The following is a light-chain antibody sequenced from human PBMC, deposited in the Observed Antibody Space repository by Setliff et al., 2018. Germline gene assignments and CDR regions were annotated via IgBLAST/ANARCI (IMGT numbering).Light chain of an antibody. J-gene: IGLJ1*01. V-gene: IGLV2-14*01. CDR3: YSYTNTRTAYV. CDR2: EVN. Sequence: QSALTQPASVSGSPGQSITISCTGTSSDVGAFKYVSWYQQHPGKAPKLMIYEVNNRPSGVSNRFSGSKSGNTASLTISGLQGEDEADYYCYSYTNTRTAYVFGTGTKVTVL. CDR1: SSDVGAFKY.